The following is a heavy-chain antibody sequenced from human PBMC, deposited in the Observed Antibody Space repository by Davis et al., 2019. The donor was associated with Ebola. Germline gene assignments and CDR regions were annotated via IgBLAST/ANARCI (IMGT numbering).Heavy chain of an antibody. V-gene: IGHV3-30*02. CDR2: IWYDGSNK. D-gene: IGHD4-17*01. Sequence: GESLKISCAASGFTFSSYGMHWVRQAPGKGLEWVAVIWYDGSNKYYADSVKGRFTISRDNSKNTLYLQMNSLRAEDTAVYYCAKDRATYGDYGYYYGMDVWGQGTTVTVSS. J-gene: IGHJ6*02. CDR3: AKDRATYGDYGYYYGMDV. CDR1: GFTFSSYG.